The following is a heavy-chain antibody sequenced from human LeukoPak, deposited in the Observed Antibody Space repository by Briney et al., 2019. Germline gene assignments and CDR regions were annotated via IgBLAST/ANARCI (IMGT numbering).Heavy chain of an antibody. V-gene: IGHV3-30*02. CDR2: IRYDGSEN. CDR3: ARYCSSTSCYRGDY. D-gene: IGHD2-2*02. J-gene: IGHJ4*02. CDR1: GFTFSSYG. Sequence: GGSLRLSCAASGFTFSSYGMHWVRQAPGKGLEWVAFIRYDGSENYYADSVRGRFTISRDNSKNTVYLQMNSLRAEDTAVYYCARYCSSTSCYRGDYWGQGTLVTVSS.